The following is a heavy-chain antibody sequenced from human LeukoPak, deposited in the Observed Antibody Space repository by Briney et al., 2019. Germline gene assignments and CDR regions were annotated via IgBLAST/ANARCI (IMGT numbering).Heavy chain of an antibody. Sequence: KPSETLSLTCAVYGGSFSGYYWSWIRQPPGKGLEWIGEINHSGSTNYNPSLKSRVTTSVDTSKNQFSLKLYSVTAADTAVYYCARHCRAVLVVPVARGDYFDYLGQGTLVTVSS. D-gene: IGHD2-2*01. CDR3: ARHCRAVLVVPVARGDYFDY. V-gene: IGHV4-34*01. J-gene: IGHJ4*02. CDR2: INHSGST. CDR1: GGSFSGYY.